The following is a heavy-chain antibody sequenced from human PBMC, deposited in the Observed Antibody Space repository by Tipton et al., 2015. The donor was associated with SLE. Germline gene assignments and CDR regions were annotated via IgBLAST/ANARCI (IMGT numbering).Heavy chain of an antibody. J-gene: IGHJ5*02. CDR1: GFTFSGYV. V-gene: IGHV3-73*01. CDR3: AHNWNLGT. D-gene: IGHD1-1*01. Sequence: SLRHSCVTSGFTFSGYVIHWVRQASGKGLEWVGRIRTNANNYAKTYAASVKGRFTNSRDDSENTAYLQLNTLKAEDTAMYYCAHNWNLGTWGQGSLVTVSS. CDR2: IRTNANNYAK.